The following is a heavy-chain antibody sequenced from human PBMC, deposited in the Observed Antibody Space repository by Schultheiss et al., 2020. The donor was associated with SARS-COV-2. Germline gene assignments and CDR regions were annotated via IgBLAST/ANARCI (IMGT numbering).Heavy chain of an antibody. D-gene: IGHD2-8*01. CDR1: GGSLNTYD. V-gene: IGHV4-59*01. J-gene: IGHJ6*02. CDR3: ARTADIVLMVWNV. CDR2: IYTSGST. Sequence: SETLSLTCTVSGGSLNTYDWNWIRQSPGKGLEWIGYIYTSGSTSYNPSLRSRVTISVDTSKNQFSLKLSSVTAADTAVYYCARTADIVLMVWNVWGQGTTVTVSS.